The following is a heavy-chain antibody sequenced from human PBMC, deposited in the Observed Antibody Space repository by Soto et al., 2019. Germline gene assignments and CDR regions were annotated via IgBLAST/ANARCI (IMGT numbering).Heavy chain of an antibody. J-gene: IGHJ3*01. CDR3: AKGRSAAAGRRAFDV. CDR1: GFTFSSYV. D-gene: IGHD6-13*01. Sequence: VQLLESRGGLVQPGGTLRLSCAATGFTFSSYVMSWVRQAPGEGLEWVSTISSSGLSTYYADSVKGRFTISRDNSKNTLYLQVHGLRAEHTAVYYCAKGRSAAAGRRAFDVWGRGTRVTVSS. V-gene: IGHV3-23*01. CDR2: ISSSGLST.